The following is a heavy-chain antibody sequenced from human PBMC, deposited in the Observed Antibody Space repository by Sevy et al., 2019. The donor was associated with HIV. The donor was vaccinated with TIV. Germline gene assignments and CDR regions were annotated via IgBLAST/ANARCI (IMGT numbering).Heavy chain of an antibody. CDR2: ISGSGRST. CDR1: GFTFSTYA. Sequence: GGSLRLSCAASGFTFSTYAMNWVRQAPGKGLEWVSSISGSGRSTYYADSVEGRFTISRHNSKNTLYLQMNSLRADDTAVYYCAKAYCSGGSCPRDYYYYGMDVWGQGTTVTVSS. D-gene: IGHD2-15*01. V-gene: IGHV3-23*01. CDR3: AKAYCSGGSCPRDYYYYGMDV. J-gene: IGHJ6*02.